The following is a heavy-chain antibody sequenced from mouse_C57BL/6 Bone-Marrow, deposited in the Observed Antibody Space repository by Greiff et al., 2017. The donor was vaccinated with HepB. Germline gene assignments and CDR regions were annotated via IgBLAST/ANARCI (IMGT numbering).Heavy chain of an antibody. D-gene: IGHD2-5*01. CDR3: ARRKSPYYSNYNYAMDY. CDR1: GYTFTSYW. CDR2: IYPGSGST. J-gene: IGHJ4*01. Sequence: VQLQQSGAELVKPGASVKMSCKASGYTFTSYWITWVKQRPGQGLEWIGDIYPGSGSTNYNEKFKSKATLTVDTSSSTAYMQLSSLTSEDSAVYYCARRKSPYYSNYNYAMDYWGQGTSVTVSS. V-gene: IGHV1-55*01.